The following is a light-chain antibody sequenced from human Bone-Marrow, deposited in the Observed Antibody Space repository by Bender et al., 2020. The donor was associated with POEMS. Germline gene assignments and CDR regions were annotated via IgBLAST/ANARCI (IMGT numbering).Light chain of an antibody. CDR1: SSDLGSYNI. J-gene: IGLJ2*01. V-gene: IGLV2-23*01. CDR2: EGN. Sequence: QSALTQPASVSGSPGQSITISCTGTSSDLGSYNIVSWYQQHPGKAPKLIIYEGNKRPSGVSTRFTGPNSGNTASLTISGLQAEDEADYYCASFAPSTTWVFGGGTKLTVL. CDR3: ASFAPSTTWV.